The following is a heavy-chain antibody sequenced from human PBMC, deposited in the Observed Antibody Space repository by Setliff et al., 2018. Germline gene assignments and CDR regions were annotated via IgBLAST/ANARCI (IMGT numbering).Heavy chain of an antibody. D-gene: IGHD2-15*01. CDR2: ISPYSGKT. Sequence: SVKVSCKASGGTFSNIGINWVRQAPGQGLEWVGWISPYSGKTDYAQKFQGRVIMTIDSSTTTAYMELKTLRSDDTAVYYCARGRGPDIVVTIPGDYWGQGTQVTVSS. CDR1: GGTFSNIG. CDR3: ARGRGPDIVVTIPGDY. J-gene: IGHJ4*02. V-gene: IGHV1-18*01.